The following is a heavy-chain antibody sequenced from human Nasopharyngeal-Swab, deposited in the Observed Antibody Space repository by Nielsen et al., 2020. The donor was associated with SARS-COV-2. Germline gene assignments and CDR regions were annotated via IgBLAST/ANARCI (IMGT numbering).Heavy chain of an antibody. Sequence: ASVKVSCKASGYTFTGYYMHWVRQAPGQGLEWMGWISAYNGNTNYAQKLQGRVTMTTDTSTSTAYMELRSLRSDDTAVYYCARVRIAAAGTYYYYGMDVWGQGTTVTVSS. D-gene: IGHD6-13*01. CDR1: GYTFTGYY. CDR3: ARVRIAAAGTYYYYGMDV. J-gene: IGHJ6*02. CDR2: ISAYNGNT. V-gene: IGHV1-18*04.